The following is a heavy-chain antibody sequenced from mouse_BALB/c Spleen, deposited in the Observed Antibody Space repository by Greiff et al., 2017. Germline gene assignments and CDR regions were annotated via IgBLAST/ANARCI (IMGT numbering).Heavy chain of an antibody. CDR3: ARSDYRYAFAY. V-gene: IGHV1-4*02. J-gene: IGHJ3*01. Sequence: QVQLKESAAELARPGASVKMSCKASGYTFTSYTMHWVKQRPGQGLEWIGYINPSSGYTEYNQKFKDKTTLTADKSSSTAYMQLSSLTSEDSAVYYCARSDYRYAFAYWGQGTLVTVSA. CDR2: INPSSGYT. CDR1: GYTFTSYT. D-gene: IGHD2-14*01.